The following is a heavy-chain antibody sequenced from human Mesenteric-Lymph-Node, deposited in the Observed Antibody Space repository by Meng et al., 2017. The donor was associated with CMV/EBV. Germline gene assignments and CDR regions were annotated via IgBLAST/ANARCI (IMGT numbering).Heavy chain of an antibody. J-gene: IGHJ4*02. CDR2: ISNDGTIK. Sequence: ASGLTFHSYALHWVRQVPGKGLEWVALISNDGTIKYYVDSVKGRFTISRDNPKNTVFLQMNNLRPEDSAVYYCARRYATSFYSLDYWGQGALVTVSS. CDR1: GLTFHSYA. CDR3: ARRYATSFYSLDY. V-gene: IGHV3-30*04. D-gene: IGHD2-2*01.